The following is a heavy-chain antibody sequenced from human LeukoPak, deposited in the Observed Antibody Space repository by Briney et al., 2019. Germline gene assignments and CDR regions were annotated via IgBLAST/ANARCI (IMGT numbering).Heavy chain of an antibody. CDR1: GFTFSSYE. V-gene: IGHV3-48*03. J-gene: IGHJ4*02. Sequence: GGSLRLSCAASGFTFSSYEMNWVRQAPGKGLEWISYISSSGNTKHYADSVKGRFTISRDSAKNSLYLQMYSLRAEDTAVYYCARVLTNYLFLWGQGTLVTVSS. CDR2: ISSSGNTK. D-gene: IGHD4/OR15-4a*01. CDR3: ARVLTNYLFL.